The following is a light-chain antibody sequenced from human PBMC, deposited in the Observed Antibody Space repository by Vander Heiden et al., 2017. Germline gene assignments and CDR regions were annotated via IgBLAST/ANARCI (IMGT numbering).Light chain of an antibody. CDR1: QSVSSTY. V-gene: IGKV3-20*01. J-gene: IGKJ5*01. CDR2: GAS. CDR3: QRYGSSPT. Sequence: IVLTQSPGTLSLSPGERATLSCRASQSVSSTYLAWYQQKPCQAPRFLMCGASSRATGIPDRFSGSGSGTDFTLTISRLEPEDFAVYYCQRYGSSPTFGQGTRLEIK.